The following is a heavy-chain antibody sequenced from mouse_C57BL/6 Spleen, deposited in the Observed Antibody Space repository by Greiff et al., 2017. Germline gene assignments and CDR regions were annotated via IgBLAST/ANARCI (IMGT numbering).Heavy chain of an antibody. V-gene: IGHV1-55*01. J-gene: IGHJ3*01. Sequence: QVQLQQPGAELVKPGASVKMSCKASGYTFTSYWITWVKQRPGQGLEWIGDIYPGSGSTNYNEQFKSKATLTVDTSSSTAYMQLSSLTSDDSAVYYCARSDYDYEGWFAYWGQGTLVTVSA. D-gene: IGHD2-4*01. CDR2: IYPGSGST. CDR3: ARSDYDYEGWFAY. CDR1: GYTFTSYW.